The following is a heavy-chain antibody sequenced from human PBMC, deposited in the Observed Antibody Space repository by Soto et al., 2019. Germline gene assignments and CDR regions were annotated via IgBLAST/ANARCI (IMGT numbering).Heavy chain of an antibody. D-gene: IGHD2-15*01. CDR3: VRTSLVVAAATREDY. CDR2: INSDGSST. J-gene: IGHJ4*02. V-gene: IGHV3-74*01. CDR1: GFTFSSYW. Sequence: EVQLVESGGGLVQPGGSLRLSCAASGFTFSSYWMHWVRQAPGKGLVWVSRINSDGSSTSYADSVKGRCTISRDNPKNTLYLQMNSLRAEDTAVYYCVRTSLVVAAATREDYWGQGTLVTVSS.